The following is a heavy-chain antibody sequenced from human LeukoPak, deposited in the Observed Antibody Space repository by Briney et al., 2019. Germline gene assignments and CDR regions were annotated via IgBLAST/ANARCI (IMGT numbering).Heavy chain of an antibody. CDR2: ISGSGGST. V-gene: IGHV3-23*01. J-gene: IGHJ4*02. CDR1: GFTFDDYG. D-gene: IGHD3-22*01. CDR3: ARDPSSGYYYLPTL. Sequence: TGGSLRLSCAASGFTFDDYGMSWVRQAPGKGLEWVSAISGSGGSTYYADSVKGRFTISRENSKNTLYLQMNSLRAEDTAVYYCARDPSSGYYYLPTLWGQGTLVTVSS.